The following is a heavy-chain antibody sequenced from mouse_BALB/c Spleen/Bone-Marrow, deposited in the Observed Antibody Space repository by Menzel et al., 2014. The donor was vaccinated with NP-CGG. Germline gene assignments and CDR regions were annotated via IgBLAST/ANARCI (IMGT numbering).Heavy chain of an antibody. D-gene: IGHD1-1*01. J-gene: IGHJ3*01. Sequence: EVQVVESGAELVKPGASVKLSCTASGFNIKDTYMHWVKQRPEQGLEWIGRNDPANGNTKYDPKFQGKATITADTSSNTAYLQLSSLTSEDTAVYYCANYYYGSSLFAYWGQGTLVTVSA. V-gene: IGHV14-3*02. CDR2: NDPANGNT. CDR3: ANYYYGSSLFAY. CDR1: GFNIKDTY.